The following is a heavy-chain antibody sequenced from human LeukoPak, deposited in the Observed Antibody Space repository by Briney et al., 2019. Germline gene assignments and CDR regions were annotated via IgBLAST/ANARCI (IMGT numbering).Heavy chain of an antibody. Sequence: GGSLRLSCAASGFTFSSYEMNWVRQAPGKGLEWGSYISSSVSTIYYADSVKGRFTISRDNAKKSLYLQMNSLRAEDTAVYYCARERAGFDYWGQGTLVTVSS. CDR1: GFTFSSYE. V-gene: IGHV3-48*03. CDR3: ARERAGFDY. J-gene: IGHJ4*02. CDR2: ISSSVSTI.